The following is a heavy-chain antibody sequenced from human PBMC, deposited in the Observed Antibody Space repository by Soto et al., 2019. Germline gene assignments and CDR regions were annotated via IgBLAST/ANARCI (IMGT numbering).Heavy chain of an antibody. J-gene: IGHJ4*02. D-gene: IGHD2-15*01. CDR1: GGSFSGYY. V-gene: IGHV4-34*01. Sequence: SETLSLTCAVYGGSFSGYYWSWIRQPPGKGLEWIGEINHSGSTNYNPSLKSRVTISVDTSKNQFSLKLSSVTAADTAVYYCARGAPTRYCSGGSCYQGPFDYWGQGTLVTVSS. CDR3: ARGAPTRYCSGGSCYQGPFDY. CDR2: INHSGST.